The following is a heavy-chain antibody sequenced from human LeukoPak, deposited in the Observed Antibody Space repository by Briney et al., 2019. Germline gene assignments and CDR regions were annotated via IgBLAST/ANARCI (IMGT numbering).Heavy chain of an antibody. CDR3: AREASTEIIGGMDV. CDR2: IQSNGNPK. D-gene: IGHD2-8*02. Sequence: PGGSLRLSCAASGFSFSNNGIHWVRQAPGKGLGWVAFIQSNGNPKYYADSVRGRFTISRDNSKKTCYLQMDSLRVEDTAVYYCAREASTEIIGGMDVRGQGTTVTVTS. CDR1: GFSFSNNG. J-gene: IGHJ6*02. V-gene: IGHV3-30*02.